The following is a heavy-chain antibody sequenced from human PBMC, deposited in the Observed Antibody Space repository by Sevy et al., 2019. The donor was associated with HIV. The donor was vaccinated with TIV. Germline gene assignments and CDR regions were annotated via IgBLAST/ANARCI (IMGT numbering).Heavy chain of an antibody. CDR1: GGSISTYY. CDR3: ARLSRNNVVVTGVRRDGFDV. V-gene: IGHV4-59*01. J-gene: IGHJ3*01. CDR2: IYYTGKT. D-gene: IGHD2-21*02. Sequence: SETLSLTCTVSGGSISTYYWSWIRQPPGKGLQWIGYIYYTGKTNYNPSLQTPVTMSIDTSKNQFSLRLSSVTSADTAMYYCARLSRNNVVVTGVRRDGFDVWGQGTMVTVSS.